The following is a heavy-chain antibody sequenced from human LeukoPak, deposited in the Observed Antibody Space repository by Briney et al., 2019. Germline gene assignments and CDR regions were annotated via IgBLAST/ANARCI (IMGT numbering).Heavy chain of an antibody. D-gene: IGHD3-10*01. Sequence: SETLSLTCAVYGGSFSDYYWSWIRQPPGKGLEWIGEINHSGSTNYNPSLKSRVTISVDTSKNQFSLKLSSVTAADTAVYYCARRYYGSGSYFRGAFDIWGQGTMVTVSS. V-gene: IGHV4-34*01. J-gene: IGHJ3*02. CDR1: GGSFSDYY. CDR3: ARRYYGSGSYFRGAFDI. CDR2: INHSGST.